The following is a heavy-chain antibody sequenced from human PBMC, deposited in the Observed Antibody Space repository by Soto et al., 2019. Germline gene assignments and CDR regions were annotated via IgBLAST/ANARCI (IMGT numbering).Heavy chain of an antibody. CDR2: IYYSGST. CDR3: ARNLCDMVGYGMDV. V-gene: IGHV4-61*01. CDR1: GGSVSSGSYY. J-gene: IGHJ6*02. Sequence: SETLSLTCTVSGGSVSSGSYYWSWIRQPPGKGLEWIGYIYYSGSTNYNPSLKSRVTISVDTSKNQFSLKLSSVTAADTAVYYCARNLCDMVGYGMDVWGQGTTVTVSS. D-gene: IGHD3-10*01.